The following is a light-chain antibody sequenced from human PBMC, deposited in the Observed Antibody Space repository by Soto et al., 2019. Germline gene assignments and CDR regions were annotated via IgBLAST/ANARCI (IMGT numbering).Light chain of an antibody. J-gene: IGKJ1*01. CDR3: QQYGSSPRT. CDR2: GAP. Sequence: IVLKQSPGTLSLSPGGGGTLSGRASQSVSSSYLAWYQLKPGQAPRLLMYGAPSRATGIPATFSGRGSGTDFTLTISTLEPEDFAVYYCQQYGSSPRTFGLGTKVDIK. V-gene: IGKV3-20*01. CDR1: QSVSSSY.